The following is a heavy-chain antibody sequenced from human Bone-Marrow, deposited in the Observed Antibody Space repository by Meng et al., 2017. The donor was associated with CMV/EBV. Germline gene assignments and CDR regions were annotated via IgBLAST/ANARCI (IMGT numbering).Heavy chain of an antibody. CDR2: IGGSGSTI. J-gene: IGHJ6*02. V-gene: IGHV3-48*03. CDR1: RFTFSSYE. CDR3: AREVMGGWHYYYGMDV. D-gene: IGHD2-15*01. Sequence: GGSLRLSCAASRFTFSSYEMNWVRQAPGKGLEWVSYIGGSGSTIYYADSVRGRFTISRNNAKNSLYLQMNSLRAEDTAVYYCAREVMGGWHYYYGMDVWGQGTTVTVSS.